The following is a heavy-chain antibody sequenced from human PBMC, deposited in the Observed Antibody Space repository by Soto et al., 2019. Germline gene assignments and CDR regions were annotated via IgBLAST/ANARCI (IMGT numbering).Heavy chain of an antibody. J-gene: IGHJ6*02. D-gene: IGHD2-15*01. Sequence: PXESLKLSCQGSGDSCNTYWIALVLQMPGKGLEWMGITHPGDSDTKYSPTFEGQVTISTDKSISTAYLQWRSLQTSDTATYYCARQGRDGHNQGYGMDVWGQGTTVTVSS. CDR3: ARQGRDGHNQGYGMDV. CDR2: THPGDSDT. CDR1: GDSCNTYW. V-gene: IGHV5-51*01.